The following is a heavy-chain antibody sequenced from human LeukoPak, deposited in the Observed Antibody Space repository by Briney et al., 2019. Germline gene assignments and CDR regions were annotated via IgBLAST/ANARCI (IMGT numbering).Heavy chain of an antibody. V-gene: IGHV3-48*04. CDR3: ARGIRIAAAGTSFDY. CDR1: GFTFSSYS. CDR2: ISSSSSTI. J-gene: IGHJ4*02. Sequence: GGSLRLSCAASGFTFSSYSMNWVRQAPGKGLEWVSYISSSSSTIYYADSVKGRFTISRDNAKNSLYLQMNSLRAEDTAVYYCARGIRIAAAGTSFDYWGQGTLVTVSS. D-gene: IGHD6-13*01.